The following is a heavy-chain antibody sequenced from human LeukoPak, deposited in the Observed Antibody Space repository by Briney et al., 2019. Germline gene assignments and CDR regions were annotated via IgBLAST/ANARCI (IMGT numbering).Heavy chain of an antibody. J-gene: IGHJ4*02. CDR3: AKVRPFIVGADYYFDY. CDR2: ISGSGGST. CDR1: GFTFSSYA. V-gene: IGHV3-23*01. Sequence: PGGSLRLSCAASGFTFSSYAMSWVRQAPGKGLEWVSAISGSGGSTYYADSVKGRFTISRDNSKNTLYLQMNSLRAEDTAVYYCAKVRPFIVGADYYFDYWGQGTLVTVSS. D-gene: IGHD1-26*01.